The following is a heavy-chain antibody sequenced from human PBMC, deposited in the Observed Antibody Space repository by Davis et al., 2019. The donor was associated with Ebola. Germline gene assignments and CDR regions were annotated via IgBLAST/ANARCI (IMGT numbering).Heavy chain of an antibody. D-gene: IGHD2-2*01. CDR1: GFTFSSYG. J-gene: IGHJ6*02. Sequence: PGGSLRLSCAASGFTFSSYGMHWVRQAPGKGLEWVAFIRFDGSNKYYADSVKGRFTISRDNSKSTLYLQMNSLKTEDTAIYYCATPLGYCISTTCYATLMNGMDVWGQGTTVTVSS. CDR3: ATPLGYCISTTCYATLMNGMDV. CDR2: IRFDGSNK. V-gene: IGHV3-30*02.